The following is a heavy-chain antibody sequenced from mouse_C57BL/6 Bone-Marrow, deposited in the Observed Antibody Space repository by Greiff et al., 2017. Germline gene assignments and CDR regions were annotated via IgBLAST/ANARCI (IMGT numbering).Heavy chain of an antibody. V-gene: IGHV5-6*02. CDR1: GFTFSSYG. D-gene: IGHD3-3*01. CDR2: ISSGGSYT. J-gene: IGHJ1*03. CDR3: ARHRRAITPYWYFDV. Sequence: DVKLQESGGDLVKPGGSLKLSCAASGFTFSSYGMSWVRQTPDKSLEWVATISSGGSYTYYPDSVKGRFTISRDNAKNTLYLQMSSLKSEDTAMYYCARHRRAITPYWYFDVWGTGTTVTVSS.